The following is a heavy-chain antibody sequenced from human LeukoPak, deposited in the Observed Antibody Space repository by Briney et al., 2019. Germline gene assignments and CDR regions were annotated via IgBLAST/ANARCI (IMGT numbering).Heavy chain of an antibody. V-gene: IGHV3-23*01. CDR2: ISGSGGSP. CDR1: RFTFSSYA. D-gene: IGHD6-13*01. CDR3: ALYVCSWYYFCF. J-gene: IGHJ4*02. Sequence: GGALRLSCAASRFTFSSYAMSWVRPAPRKGLEWVSAISGSGGSPYYAASVKGRFTISRDNSKKTLYLQMNSLRAEGPAVDSWALYVCSWYYFCFWGQGTLVTVSS.